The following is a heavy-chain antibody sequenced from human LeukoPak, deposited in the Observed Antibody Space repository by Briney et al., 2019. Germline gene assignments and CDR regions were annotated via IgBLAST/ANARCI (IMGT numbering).Heavy chain of an antibody. CDR3: ARDHIWYFDL. J-gene: IGHJ2*01. V-gene: IGHV3-48*01. CDR1: GFTFSSYT. CDR2: ISTSGSPI. Sequence: GGSLRLSCAASGFTFSSYTMNWVRQAPGKGLERVSFISTSGSPIYYADSVEGRFTISRDNAKNSLYLQMNSLRVEDTAVYYCARDHIWYFDLWGRGTLVTVSS.